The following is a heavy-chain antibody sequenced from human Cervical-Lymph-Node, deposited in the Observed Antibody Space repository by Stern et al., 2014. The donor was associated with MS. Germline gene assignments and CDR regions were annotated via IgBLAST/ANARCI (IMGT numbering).Heavy chain of an antibody. CDR3: ARDLRLADYYYGMDV. CDR1: GFTFSSCG. Sequence: VQLVESGGGVVQPGRSLRLSCAASGFTFSSCGLYWVRQAPGKGLEWGAVIWYDGSNKYYADSVKGRFTISRDNSKNTLYLQMNSLRAEDTAVYYCARDLRLADYYYGMDVWGQGTTVTVSS. V-gene: IGHV3-33*01. CDR2: IWYDGSNK. D-gene: IGHD6-19*01. J-gene: IGHJ6*02.